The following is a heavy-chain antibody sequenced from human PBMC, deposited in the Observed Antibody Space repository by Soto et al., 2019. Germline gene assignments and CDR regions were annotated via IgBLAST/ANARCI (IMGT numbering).Heavy chain of an antibody. D-gene: IGHD6-19*01. CDR3: ARDNSWAAVAGYFDY. CDR2: ISSSSSTI. Sequence: EVQLVESGGGLVQPGGSLRLSCAASGFTFSSYSMNWVRQAPGTGLEWVSYISSSSSTIYYADSVNGRFTISRDNAKNSLYLQMNSLRAEDTAVYYCARDNSWAAVAGYFDYWGQGTLVTVSS. J-gene: IGHJ4*02. V-gene: IGHV3-48*01. CDR1: GFTFSSYS.